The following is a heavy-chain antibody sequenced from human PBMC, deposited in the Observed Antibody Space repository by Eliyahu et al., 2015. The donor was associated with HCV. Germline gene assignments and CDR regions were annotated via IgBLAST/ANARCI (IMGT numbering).Heavy chain of an antibody. Sequence: QLQLQESGPGLXKPSETLSLTCTVSGGSISSSSYYWGWIRQPPGKGLEWIGSIYYSGSTYYNPSLKSRVTISVDTSKNQFSLKLSSVTAADTAVYYCARIPRATQPFDYWGQGTLVTVSS. D-gene: IGHD5-12*01. CDR3: ARIPRATQPFDY. CDR1: GGSISSSSYY. J-gene: IGHJ4*02. V-gene: IGHV4-39*01. CDR2: IYYSGST.